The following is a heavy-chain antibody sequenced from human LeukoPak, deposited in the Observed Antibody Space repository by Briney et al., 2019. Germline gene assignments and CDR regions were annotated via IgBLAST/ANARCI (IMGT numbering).Heavy chain of an antibody. CDR1: GYTFTSYD. CDR2: MNPNSGNT. D-gene: IGHD3-9*01. V-gene: IGHV1-8*01. CDR3: ARTYPPTGLRYFDWLSPPKNYYYYMDV. J-gene: IGHJ6*03. Sequence: ASVKVSCKASGYTFTSYDINWVRQATGQGLEWMGWMNPNSGNTGYAQKFQGRVTMTRNTSISTAYMELSSLRSEDTAVYYCARTYPPTGLRYFDWLSPPKNYYYYMDVWGKGTTVTVSS.